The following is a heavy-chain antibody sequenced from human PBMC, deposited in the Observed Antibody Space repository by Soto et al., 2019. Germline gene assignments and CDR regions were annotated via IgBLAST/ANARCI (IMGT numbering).Heavy chain of an antibody. V-gene: IGHV6-1*01. CDR2: TYYRSKWYN. CDR1: GDSVSSNSAA. Sequence: SQTLSLTCAVSGDSVSSNSAAWNLIRQSPSRGLEWLGRTYYRSKWYNDYAVSVKSRITINPDTSKNQFSLQLNSVTPEDTAVYYCARAPTVGITGTFDYWGQGTLVTVSS. D-gene: IGHD1-7*01. J-gene: IGHJ4*02. CDR3: ARAPTVGITGTFDY.